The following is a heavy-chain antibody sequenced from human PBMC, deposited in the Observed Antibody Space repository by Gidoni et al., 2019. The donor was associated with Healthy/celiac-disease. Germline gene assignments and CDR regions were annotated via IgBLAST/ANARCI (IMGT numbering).Heavy chain of an antibody. CDR2: IYYSGST. D-gene: IGHD6-13*01. CDR3: ARDREAAAGTWGFDY. Sequence: QVQLQESGPGLVKPSQTLSLTCTVSGGSISSGGYYWSWIRQHPGKCLEWLGYIYYSGSTYYNPSLKSRVTISVDTSKNQFSLKLSSVTAADTAVYYCARDREAAAGTWGFDYWGQGTLVTVSS. V-gene: IGHV4-31*03. CDR1: GGSISSGGYY. J-gene: IGHJ4*02.